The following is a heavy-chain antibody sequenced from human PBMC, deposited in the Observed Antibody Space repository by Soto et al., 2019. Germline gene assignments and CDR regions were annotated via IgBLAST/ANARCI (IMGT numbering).Heavy chain of an antibody. J-gene: IGHJ6*02. CDR3: ARHAIITMLRGVKDYGLDV. Sequence: GESLKISCKGSGYSFTSYWIGWVRQMPGKGLEWMGIIYPGDSDTRYSPSFQGQVTISADKSISTAYLQWSSLKASDTAMYYCARHAIITMLRGVKDYGLDVWGQGTTVTVSS. V-gene: IGHV5-51*01. CDR2: IYPGDSDT. D-gene: IGHD3-10*01. CDR1: GYSFTSYW.